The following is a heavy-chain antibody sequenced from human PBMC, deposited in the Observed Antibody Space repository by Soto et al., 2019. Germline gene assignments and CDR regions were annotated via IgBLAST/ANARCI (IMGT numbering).Heavy chain of an antibody. J-gene: IGHJ4*02. CDR1: GGSFNANY. CDR3: ASARWDY. Sequence: QVQLQQWGAGLLKPSETLSLTCAVSGGSFNANYWSGIRQPPGKGLEWIGEINHGGSTGYNPSLKSRVTISVDTSKNQFSLKLSSVTAADTAVYYCASARWDYWGQGTLVTVSS. V-gene: IGHV4-34*01. CDR2: INHGGST.